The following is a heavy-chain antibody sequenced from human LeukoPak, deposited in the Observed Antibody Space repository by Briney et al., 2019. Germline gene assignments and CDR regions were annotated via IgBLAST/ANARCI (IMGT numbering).Heavy chain of an antibody. V-gene: IGHV4-34*01. CDR1: GGSFSGYY. Sequence: SETLSLTCAVYGGSFSGYYWTWIRQPPGKGLEWIGEINHSGITNYNTSLKSRVSISTDTSKNQFSLKLRSVTAADTAVYYCARGLLKGIPVAGSPWGRGTPVSVSS. CDR3: ARGLLKGIPVAGSP. D-gene: IGHD6-19*01. J-gene: IGHJ5*02. CDR2: INHSGIT.